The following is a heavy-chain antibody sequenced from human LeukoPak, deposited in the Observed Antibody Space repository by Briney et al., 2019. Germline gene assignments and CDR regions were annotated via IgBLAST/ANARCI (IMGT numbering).Heavy chain of an antibody. CDR2: ISGSGGST. J-gene: IGHJ4*02. CDR3: AKDRLRVVATSFDY. CDR1: GFTFSSYA. Sequence: PGGSLRLSCAASGFTFSSYAMSWVRQAPGKGLEWVSAISGSGGSTYYADSVKGRFTISRDNSKTTLYLQMNSLRAEDTAVYYCAKDRLRVVATSFDYWGQGTLVTVSS. V-gene: IGHV3-23*01. D-gene: IGHD5-12*01.